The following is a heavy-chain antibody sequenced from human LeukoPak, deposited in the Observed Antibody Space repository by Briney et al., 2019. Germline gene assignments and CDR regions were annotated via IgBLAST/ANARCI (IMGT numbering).Heavy chain of an antibody. V-gene: IGHV3-23*01. CDR1: AFTFSSYA. CDR3: AKPILDDYYDSSGSHFDY. Sequence: PGGTLRLTCAASAFTFSSYAMTWVRQAPRKGLEWVSAISRSGGSTYYADSVKGRFTISRDNSKNTLYLQMNSLRAEDTAVYYCAKPILDDYYDSSGSHFDYWGQGTLVTVSS. J-gene: IGHJ4*02. D-gene: IGHD3-22*01. CDR2: ISRSGGST.